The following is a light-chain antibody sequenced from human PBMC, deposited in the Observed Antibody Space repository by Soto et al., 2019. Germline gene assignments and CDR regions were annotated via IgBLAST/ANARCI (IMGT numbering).Light chain of an antibody. Sequence: DIQMTQSPSSLSASEGDRVTITCRASQSISSYLNWYQQKVGKAPKLLIYAASSVQSGVPSRFSGSGSGTDFTLTISSLQPEDYATYYCQQSSSTPLTFGGGTKVEIK. CDR2: AAS. J-gene: IGKJ4*01. V-gene: IGKV1-39*01. CDR3: QQSSSTPLT. CDR1: QSISSY.